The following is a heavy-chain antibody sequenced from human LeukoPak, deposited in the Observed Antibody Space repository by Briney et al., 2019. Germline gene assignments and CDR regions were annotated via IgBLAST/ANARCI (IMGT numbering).Heavy chain of an antibody. J-gene: IGHJ6*04. CDR3: ARDQIWFGGSPGVDV. V-gene: IGHV4-59*01. D-gene: IGHD3-10*01. CDR1: GGSMRSFY. CDR2: IFYNNGST. Sequence: SETLSLTCNVSGGSMRSFYWSWIRQSPGKGLEWIGYIFYNNGSTNYNPSLESRVAISVDTSKKQFSLKLSSVTAADTAVYYCARDQIWFGGSPGVDVWGKGTTVTVSS.